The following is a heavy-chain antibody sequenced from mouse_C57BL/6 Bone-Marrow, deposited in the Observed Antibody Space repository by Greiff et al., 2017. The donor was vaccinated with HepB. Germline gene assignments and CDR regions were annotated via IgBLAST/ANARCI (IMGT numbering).Heavy chain of an antibody. J-gene: IGHJ2*01. CDR2: IDPEDGET. V-gene: IGHV14-2*01. D-gene: IGHD1-1*01. CDR3: ARGGITTVFDY. Sequence: VHVKQSGAELVKPGASVKLSCTASGFTIKDYYMHWVKQRPEQGLEWIGRIDPEDGETKYAPKFQGKATLTADTSSNTAYLQLSSLTSEDTAVYYCARGGITTVFDYWGQGTTLTVSS. CDR1: GFTIKDYY.